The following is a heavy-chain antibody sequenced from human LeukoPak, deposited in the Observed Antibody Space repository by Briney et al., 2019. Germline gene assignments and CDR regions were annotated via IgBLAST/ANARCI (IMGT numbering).Heavy chain of an antibody. CDR3: ARDLGYGSSSFWFDP. Sequence: ASVKVSCKASGYTFTGYYMHWVRQAPGQGLEWMGWINPNSGGTNYAQKFQGRVTMTRDTSISTAYMELSRLRSDDTAVYYCARDLGYGSSSFWFDPWGQGTLVTASS. J-gene: IGHJ5*02. CDR2: INPNSGGT. D-gene: IGHD6-6*01. CDR1: GYTFTGYY. V-gene: IGHV1-2*02.